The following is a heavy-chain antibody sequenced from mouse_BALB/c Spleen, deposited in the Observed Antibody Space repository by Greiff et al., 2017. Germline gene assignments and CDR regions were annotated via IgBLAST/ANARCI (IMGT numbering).Heavy chain of an antibody. CDR1: GYAFSSSW. Sequence: QVQLQQSGPELVKPGASVKISCKASGYAFSSSWMNWVKQRPGQGLEWIGRIYPGDGDTNYNGKFKGKATLTADKSSSTAYMQLSSLTSVDSAVYFCARRGRDWYFDVWGAGTTVTVSS. V-gene: IGHV1-82*01. CDR3: ARRGRDWYFDV. D-gene: IGHD3-3*01. CDR2: IYPGDGDT. J-gene: IGHJ1*01.